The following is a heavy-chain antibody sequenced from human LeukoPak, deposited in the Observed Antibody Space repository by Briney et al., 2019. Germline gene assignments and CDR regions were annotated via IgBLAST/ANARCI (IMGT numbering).Heavy chain of an antibody. CDR1: GYTFTGYY. D-gene: IGHD3-22*01. Sequence: GASVKVSCKASGYTFTGYYMHWVRQATGQGLEWMGWMNPNSGNTGYAQKFQGRVTMTRNTSISTAYMELSSLRSEDTAVYYCARGGYYDSSGYYNTDAFDIWGQGTMVTVSS. V-gene: IGHV1-8*02. J-gene: IGHJ3*02. CDR2: MNPNSGNT. CDR3: ARGGYYDSSGYYNTDAFDI.